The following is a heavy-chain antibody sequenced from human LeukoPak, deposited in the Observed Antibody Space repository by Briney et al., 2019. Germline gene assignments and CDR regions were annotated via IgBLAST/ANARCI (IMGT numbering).Heavy chain of an antibody. V-gene: IGHV1-18*01. CDR2: ISAYNGNT. Sequence: ASVKVSCKASGYTFTSYGISWVRQAPGQGLEWMGWISAYNGNTNYAQKLQGRVTMTTDTSTSTAYMELRSLRSDDTAVYYWAREHLEAVAGTEDYWGQGTLVTVSS. CDR1: GYTFTSYG. D-gene: IGHD6-19*01. J-gene: IGHJ4*02. CDR3: AREHLEAVAGTEDY.